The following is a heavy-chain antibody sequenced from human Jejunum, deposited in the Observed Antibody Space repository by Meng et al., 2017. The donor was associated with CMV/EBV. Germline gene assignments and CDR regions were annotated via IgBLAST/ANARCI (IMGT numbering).Heavy chain of an antibody. CDR2: IDEVGSA. Sequence: VSSGSFYWSWIRPPPGKGLEWIAFIDEVGSAYYNPSLRSRVTISIDTSKNQFSLRLSSVTAADTAVYFCARVYGRESLGFYYGLDVWGQGTTVTVSS. V-gene: IGHV4-61*01. CDR1: VSSGSFY. J-gene: IGHJ6*02. CDR3: ARVYGRESLGFYYGLDV. D-gene: IGHD4-17*01.